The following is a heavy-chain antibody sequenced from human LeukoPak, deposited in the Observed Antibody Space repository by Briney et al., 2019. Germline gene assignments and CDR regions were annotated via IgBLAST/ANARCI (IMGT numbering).Heavy chain of an antibody. CDR1: GGSFSVYY. Sequence: SETLSLTCAVYGGSFSVYYWSWIRQPPGKGLEWIGEINHSGSTNYNPSLKSRVTISVDTSKNQFSLKLSSVTAADTAVYYCARGTIFGVVIPFRPFDPWGQGTLVTVSS. CDR2: INHSGST. D-gene: IGHD3-3*01. CDR3: ARGTIFGVVIPFRPFDP. J-gene: IGHJ5*02. V-gene: IGHV4-34*01.